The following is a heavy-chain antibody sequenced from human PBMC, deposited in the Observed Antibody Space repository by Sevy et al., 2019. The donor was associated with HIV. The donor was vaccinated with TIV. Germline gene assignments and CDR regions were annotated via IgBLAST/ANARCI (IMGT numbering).Heavy chain of an antibody. CDR2: ISSTPGYI. J-gene: IGHJ3*01. V-gene: IGHV3-21*01. CDR3: ARHTVTTIRGAFDF. D-gene: IGHD4-17*01. CDR1: GFSFSSYA. Sequence: GGSLRLSCPASGFSFSSYAMNWVRLAPGKGLEWVSSISSTPGYIYYADSVKGRFTISRDNAKNSLYLQMNSLRAEDTAVYYCARHTVTTIRGAFDFWGQGTMVTVSS.